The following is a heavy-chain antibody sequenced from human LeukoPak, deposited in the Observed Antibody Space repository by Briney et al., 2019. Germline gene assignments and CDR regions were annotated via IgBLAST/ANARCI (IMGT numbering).Heavy chain of an antibody. CDR1: GYTLTELS. V-gene: IGHV1-24*01. J-gene: IGHJ4*02. Sequence: ASVKVSCKVSGYTLTELSMHWVRQAPGKGLDWMGGFDPEDGEIIYAQKFQDRVTMTEDTSTDTAYMELSSLRSDDTAVCYCATEKDDSSGYYYFDYWGQGTLVTVSS. D-gene: IGHD3-22*01. CDR3: ATEKDDSSGYYYFDY. CDR2: FDPEDGEI.